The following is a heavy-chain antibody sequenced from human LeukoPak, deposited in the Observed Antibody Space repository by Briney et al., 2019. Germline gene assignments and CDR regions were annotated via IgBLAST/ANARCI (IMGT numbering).Heavy chain of an antibody. CDR2: IKQDGSEK. D-gene: IGHD6-19*01. J-gene: IGHJ4*02. Sequence: GGSLRLSCAASGFTFSTYAMSWVRQAPGKGLEWVANIKQDGSEKYYVDSVKGRFTISRDNAKNSLYLQMNSLRAEDTAVYYCARGSGWYRYWGQGTLVTVSS. CDR1: GFTFSTYA. V-gene: IGHV3-7*02. CDR3: ARGSGWYRY.